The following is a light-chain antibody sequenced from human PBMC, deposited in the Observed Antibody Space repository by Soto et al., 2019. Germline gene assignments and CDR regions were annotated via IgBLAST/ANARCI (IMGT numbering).Light chain of an antibody. J-gene: IGLJ2*01. CDR2: AVS. Sequence: QSALTQPASVSGSPGQSITISCTGTSSDVGRYNYVSWFQQHPGKAPKLMIFAVSTRPSGVSNRFSGSKSSNTASLTISGLQIYDEAANYWCSYTSGTSEVFGGRTKLTV. V-gene: IGLV2-14*01. CDR3: CSYTSGTSEV. CDR1: SSDVGRYNY.